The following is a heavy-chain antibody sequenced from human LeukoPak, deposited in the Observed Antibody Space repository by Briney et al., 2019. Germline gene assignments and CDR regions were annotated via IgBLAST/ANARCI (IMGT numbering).Heavy chain of an antibody. CDR1: GFTLSKYW. CDR2: INPEKTTI. Sequence: GGSLRLSCAASGFTLSKYWMHWVRQTSGKGLEWVSRINPEKTTINYADSVKGRFTISRDENTVYLEMNSLRADDTANYHCVRDKTGWDDYWGQGTLVTVSS. V-gene: IGHV3-74*01. J-gene: IGHJ4*02. D-gene: IGHD7-27*01. CDR3: VRDKTGWDDY.